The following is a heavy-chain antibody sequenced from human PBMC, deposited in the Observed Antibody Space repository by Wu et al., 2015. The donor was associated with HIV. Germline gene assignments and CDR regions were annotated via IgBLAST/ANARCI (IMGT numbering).Heavy chain of an antibody. CDR3: ARDLSPNTMIVGMMSFDI. D-gene: IGHD3-22*01. V-gene: IGHV1-3*01. CDR2: INVDNNDT. J-gene: IGHJ3*02. Sequence: SGAEVKKPGASVKVSCKASGYIFTRSPMHWVRQAPGQRLEWMGWINVDNNDTKYLQDFQGRVTMTTDTSTSTAYMELRSLRSDDTAVYYCARDLSPNTMIVGMMSFDIVGPRDKWSPSL. CDR1: GYIFTRSP.